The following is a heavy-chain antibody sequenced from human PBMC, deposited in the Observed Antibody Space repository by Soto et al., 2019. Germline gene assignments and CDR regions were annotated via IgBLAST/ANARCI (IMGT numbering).Heavy chain of an antibody. CDR1: GYTFRNYG. CDR3: ARDGRQFVPNSDNVEV. CDR2: ISAYNGNT. Sequence: QVQLVQSGAELKKPGASVKVSCKASGYTFRNYGINWVRQAPGQGLEWMGGISAYNGNTKYAQKLQGRVTMATATPTSTAYMELRSLNSDDTAVYYCARDGRQFVPNSDNVEVWGQGTTVTVSA. V-gene: IGHV1-18*01. J-gene: IGHJ3*01. D-gene: IGHD6-6*01.